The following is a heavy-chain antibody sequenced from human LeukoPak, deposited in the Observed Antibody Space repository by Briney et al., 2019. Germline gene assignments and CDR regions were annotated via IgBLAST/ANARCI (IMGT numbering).Heavy chain of an antibody. Sequence: PGGSLRLSCAASGFTFSSYEMNWVRQAPGKGLEWVSVIYSGGRTYYADSVKGRFTISRDNSKNTLYLQMNSLRAEDTAVYYCARGPPLIAYWGQGTLVTVSS. J-gene: IGHJ4*02. CDR2: IYSGGRT. CDR3: ARGPPLIAY. CDR1: GFTFSSYE. V-gene: IGHV3-53*01.